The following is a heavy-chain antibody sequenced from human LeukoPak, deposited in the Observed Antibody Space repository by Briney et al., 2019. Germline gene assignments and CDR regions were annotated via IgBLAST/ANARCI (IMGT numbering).Heavy chain of an antibody. Sequence: PSETQSLTCTVSGGSISSYYWSWIRQPPGKGLEWIGYIYYSGSTNYNPSLKSRVTISVDTSKNQFSLKLSSVTAADTAVYYCARSGGNGDYGWFDPWGQGTLVTVSS. J-gene: IGHJ5*02. CDR2: IYYSGST. CDR1: GGSISSYY. CDR3: ARSGGNGDYGWFDP. V-gene: IGHV4-59*01. D-gene: IGHD4-17*01.